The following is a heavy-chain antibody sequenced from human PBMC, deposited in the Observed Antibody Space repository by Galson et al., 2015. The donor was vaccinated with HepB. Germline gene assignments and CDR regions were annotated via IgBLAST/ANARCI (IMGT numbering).Heavy chain of an antibody. Sequence: SLRLSCAASGFTFSDYYMSWIRQAPGKGLEWVSYISSSNSYTNYADSVKGRFTISRDNAKNSLYLQMNSLRAEDTAVYYCARDLTTVTTSYYYYGMDVWGQGTTVTVSS. J-gene: IGHJ6*02. CDR3: ARDLTTVTTSYYYYGMDV. D-gene: IGHD4-11*01. CDR1: GFTFSDYY. CDR2: ISSSNSYT. V-gene: IGHV3-11*05.